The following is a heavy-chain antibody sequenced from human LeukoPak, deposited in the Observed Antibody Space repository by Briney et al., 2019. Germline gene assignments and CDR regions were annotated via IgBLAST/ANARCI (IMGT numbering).Heavy chain of an antibody. J-gene: IGHJ4*02. D-gene: IGHD2-2*01. CDR2: INHSGTT. V-gene: IGHV4-34*01. Sequence: SETLSLTCAVYGGSFGGYYWSWIRQPPGKGLEWIGEINHSGTTNYNPSLKSRVTISVDTSKNQFSLRLTSVTAADTAVYYCARGRTPTPEEYQLQPPLWWGQGTLVTVSS. CDR3: ARGRTPTPEEYQLQPPLW. CDR1: GGSFGGYY.